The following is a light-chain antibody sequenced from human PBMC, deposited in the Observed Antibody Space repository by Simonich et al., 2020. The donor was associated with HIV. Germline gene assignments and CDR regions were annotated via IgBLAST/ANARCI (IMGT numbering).Light chain of an antibody. CDR3: QQFYTTPWT. Sequence: DIVMTQSPDPLAVSLGERATINCNSSQSVLYSSNNKNYLLWYQQKPGQPPNLLIYWAATRESGVPDRFSGSGSGTDFTLTISSLQAEDVAVYYCQQFYTTPWTFGQGTKVEIK. CDR1: QSVLYSSNNKNY. V-gene: IGKV4-1*01. J-gene: IGKJ1*01. CDR2: WAA.